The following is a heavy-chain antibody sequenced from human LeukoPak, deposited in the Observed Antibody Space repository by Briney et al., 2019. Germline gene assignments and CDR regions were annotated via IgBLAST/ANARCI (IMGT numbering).Heavy chain of an antibody. Sequence: PSETLSLTCTVSGGSISSGSYYWSWIRQPAGKGLEWIGRIYTSGSTNYNPSLKSRVTISVDTSKNQFSLKLSSVTAADTAVYYCARSDGVNEYSSSWYFDYWGQGTLVTVSS. CDR3: ARSDGVNEYSSSWYFDY. J-gene: IGHJ4*02. V-gene: IGHV4-61*02. CDR1: GGSISSGSYY. D-gene: IGHD6-6*01. CDR2: IYTSGST.